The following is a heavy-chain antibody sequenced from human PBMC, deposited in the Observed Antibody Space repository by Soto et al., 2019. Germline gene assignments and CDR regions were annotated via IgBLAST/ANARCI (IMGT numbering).Heavy chain of an antibody. CDR1: GFTFSDYN. D-gene: IGHD6-25*01. J-gene: IGHJ4*02. Sequence: PGGSLRLSCAASGFTFSDYNMDWVRQAPGKGLEWVGRARKKANSYTKEYAASVKGRFTISRDDSQNSLYLQMDSLKTEDTAVYYCTTAAYWGQGTVVTVSS. V-gene: IGHV3-72*01. CDR2: ARKKANSYTK. CDR3: TTAAY.